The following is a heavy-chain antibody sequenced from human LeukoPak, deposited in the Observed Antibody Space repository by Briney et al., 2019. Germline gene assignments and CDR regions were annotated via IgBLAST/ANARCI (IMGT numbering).Heavy chain of an antibody. CDR1: GFTFSTFG. D-gene: IGHD5-18*01. CDR3: ARGGYSYDY. Sequence: GGSLRLSCAASGFTFSTFGMNWVRQAPGKGLEWVSSISGSSSSIYYADSVKGRFTISRDNAKNSLYLQMNSLRAEDTAVYYCARGGYSYDYWGQGTLVTVSS. J-gene: IGHJ4*02. CDR2: ISGSSSSI. V-gene: IGHV3-21*06.